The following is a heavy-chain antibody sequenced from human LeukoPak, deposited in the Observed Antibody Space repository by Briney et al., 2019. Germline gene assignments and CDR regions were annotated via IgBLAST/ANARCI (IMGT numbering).Heavy chain of an antibody. CDR1: GFTFSYYE. J-gene: IGHJ3*02. V-gene: IGHV3-48*03. D-gene: IGHD6-13*01. Sequence: PGGSLRLSCAASGFTFSYYEMNWVRQAPGKGLEWVSYISSSGSTIYYADSVKGRFTISRENAKNSLYLQMNSLRAGDTAVYYCARSGSQQLVTNDAFDIWGQGTMVTVSS. CDR3: ARSGSQQLVTNDAFDI. CDR2: ISSSGSTI.